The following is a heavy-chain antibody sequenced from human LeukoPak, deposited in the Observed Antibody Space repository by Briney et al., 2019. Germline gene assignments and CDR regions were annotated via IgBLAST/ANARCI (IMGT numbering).Heavy chain of an antibody. CDR2: ISSSGSTI. V-gene: IGHV3-48*03. D-gene: IGHD3-10*01. CDR3: ARDGEVITKSEYFQH. Sequence: GGSLRLSCAASGFTFSSYEMNWVRQAPGKGLEWVSYISSSGSTIYYADSVKGRFTISRDNAKDSLYLQMNSLRAEDTAVYYCARDGEVITKSEYFQHWGQGTLVTVSS. J-gene: IGHJ1*01. CDR1: GFTFSSYE.